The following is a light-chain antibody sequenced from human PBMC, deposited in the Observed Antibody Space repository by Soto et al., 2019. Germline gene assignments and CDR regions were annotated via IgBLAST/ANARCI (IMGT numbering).Light chain of an antibody. CDR2: DAS. CDR3: QQYGSSPWT. J-gene: IGKJ1*01. Sequence: EIVLTQSPGTLSLSPGERATLSCRGSQSVSSNYLAWYQQKPGQAPRLLIYDASSRATGIPDRFSGSGSETDFTLTISRLEPEDFAVYYCQQYGSSPWTFGQGTKVEIK. CDR1: QSVSSNY. V-gene: IGKV3-20*01.